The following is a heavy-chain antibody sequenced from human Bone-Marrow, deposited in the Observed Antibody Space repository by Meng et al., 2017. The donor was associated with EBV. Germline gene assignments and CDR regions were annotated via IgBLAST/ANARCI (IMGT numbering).Heavy chain of an antibody. CDR2: IPSDASHNK. CDR1: GFIFSGYG. Sequence: QGQLVGSGGGVGQPGRSLRLSCAASGFIFSGYGFHWVRQAPGKGPEWVAIIPSDASHNKYYADSVKGRFTISRDNSKNTLYLQMNSLKIEDTAVYYCAKDLSGRFDPWGQGTLVTVSS. D-gene: IGHD1-14*01. V-gene: IGHV3-30*18. J-gene: IGHJ5*02. CDR3: AKDLSGRFDP.